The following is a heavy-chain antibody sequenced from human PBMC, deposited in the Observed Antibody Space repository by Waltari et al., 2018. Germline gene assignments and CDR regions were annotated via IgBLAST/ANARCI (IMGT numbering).Heavy chain of an antibody. J-gene: IGHJ4*02. CDR3: VRLLRGAAGF. Sequence: QLQLQESGPGLVKPSETLSLTCTVSGGSIGSGTYSWGWLRQPPGKGLVYIAQIYDRGSTTKHPSLRSRAAISVDPSKNQFSLMLTSVTVADMAVYFCVRLLRGAAGFWGQGTLVTVSS. V-gene: IGHV4-39*01. D-gene: IGHD6-13*01. CDR1: GGSIGSGTYS. CDR2: IYDRGST.